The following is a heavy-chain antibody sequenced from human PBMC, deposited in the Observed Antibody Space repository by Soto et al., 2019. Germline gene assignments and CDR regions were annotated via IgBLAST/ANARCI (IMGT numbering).Heavy chain of an antibody. J-gene: IGHJ6*02. Sequence: PGESLKISCKGSGYSFTSYWISWVRQMPGKGLEWMGRIDPSDSYTNYSPSFQGHVTTSADKSISTAYLQWSSLKASDTAMYYCAIEVITAPYYYYGMDVWGQGTTVTVSS. D-gene: IGHD3-22*01. V-gene: IGHV5-10-1*01. CDR3: AIEVITAPYYYYGMDV. CDR2: IDPSDSYT. CDR1: GYSFTSYW.